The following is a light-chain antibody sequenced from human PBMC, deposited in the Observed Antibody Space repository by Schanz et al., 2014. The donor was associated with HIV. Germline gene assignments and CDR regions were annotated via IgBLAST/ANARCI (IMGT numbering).Light chain of an antibody. V-gene: IGLV1-44*01. J-gene: IGLJ2*01. CDR3: QSFDSSLSGLV. Sequence: QSLLTQPPSVSGPPGQSVTISCSGSRSTLERTPVDWYQHLPGTAPKLLIYRNNQRPSGVPDRFSGSKSGTSASLAITGLQAEDEADYYCQSFDSSLSGLVFGGGTKLTVL. CDR1: RSTLERTP. CDR2: RNN.